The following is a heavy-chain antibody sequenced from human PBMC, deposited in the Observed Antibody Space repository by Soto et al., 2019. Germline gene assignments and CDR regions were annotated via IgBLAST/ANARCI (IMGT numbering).Heavy chain of an antibody. CDR3: ARYGPYCSGGSCYSWYYFDY. D-gene: IGHD2-15*01. V-gene: IGHV1-3*01. Sequence: QVQLVQSGAEVKKPGASVKVSCKASGYTFTSYAMHWVRQAPGQRLEWMGWINAGNGNTKYSQKFQGRVTITRNTSASTAYMELSSLRSEDRAVYYCARYGPYCSGGSCYSWYYFDYWGHGTLVTVSS. CDR2: INAGNGNT. J-gene: IGHJ4*01. CDR1: GYTFTSYA.